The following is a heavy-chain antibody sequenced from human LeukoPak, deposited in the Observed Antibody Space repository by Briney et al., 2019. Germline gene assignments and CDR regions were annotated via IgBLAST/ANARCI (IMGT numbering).Heavy chain of an antibody. Sequence: GGSLRLSCAASGFTFSSYSMNWVRQAPGKGLEWVSYISSSSSTIYHADSVKGRFTISRDNAKNSLYLQMSSLRAEDTAVYYCAREWGYSGSYYPYWGQGPLVTVSS. D-gene: IGHD1-26*01. CDR1: GFTFSSYS. J-gene: IGHJ4*02. CDR2: ISSSSSTI. CDR3: AREWGYSGSYYPY. V-gene: IGHV3-48*01.